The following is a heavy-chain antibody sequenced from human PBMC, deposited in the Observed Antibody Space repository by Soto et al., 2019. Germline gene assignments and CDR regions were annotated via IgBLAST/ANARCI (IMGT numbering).Heavy chain of an antibody. Sequence: QVQLVQSGAEVKKPGASVKVSCKASGYTFTSYDINWVRQATGQGLEWMGWMNPNSGNTGYAQKFQGRVTMTRNTPISTADMGVRSLRSEDTAVYYCGRGGGGFSAAGDYYYYYYMDVWGKGTTVTVSS. CDR1: GYTFTSYD. J-gene: IGHJ6*03. CDR2: MNPNSGNT. V-gene: IGHV1-8*01. D-gene: IGHD3-16*01. CDR3: GRGGGGFSAAGDYYYYYYMDV.